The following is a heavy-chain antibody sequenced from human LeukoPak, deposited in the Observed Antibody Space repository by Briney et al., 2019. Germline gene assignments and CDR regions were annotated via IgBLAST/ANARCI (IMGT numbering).Heavy chain of an antibody. J-gene: IGHJ4*02. CDR2: IRYDGSNK. Sequence: GGSLRLSCAASGFTFSSSGMHWVRQAPGKGLEWVAFIRYDGSNKYYADSVKGRFTISRDNSKNTLYLQMNSLRAEDTAVYYCAKGYSSSWYSFDYWGQGTLVTVSS. CDR3: AKGYSSSWYSFDY. V-gene: IGHV3-30*02. CDR1: GFTFSSSG. D-gene: IGHD6-13*01.